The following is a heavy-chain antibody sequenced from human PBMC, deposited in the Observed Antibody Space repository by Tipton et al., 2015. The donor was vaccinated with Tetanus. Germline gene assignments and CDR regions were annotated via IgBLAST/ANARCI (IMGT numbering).Heavy chain of an antibody. CDR2: IYPGDSDT. CDR1: GYIFNNYW. D-gene: IGHD2-8*01. V-gene: IGHV5-51*01. Sequence: VQLVQSGGEVKKPGESLKISCKGSGYIFNNYWIGWVRQKPGKGLEWMGIIYPGDSDTRYSPSFQGQVTISVDKSINTDYLQWSSLKASDTSMFYCARAHCTDGVCNFDFWGQGALVTVAS. J-gene: IGHJ4*02. CDR3: ARAHCTDGVCNFDF.